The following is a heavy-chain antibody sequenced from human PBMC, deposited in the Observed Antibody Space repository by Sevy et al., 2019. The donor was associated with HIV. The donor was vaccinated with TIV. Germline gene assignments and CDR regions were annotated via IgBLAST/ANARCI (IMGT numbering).Heavy chain of an antibody. Sequence: GGSLRLSCAASGFTVSNNYMNWVRQAPGQGLKWVSVIYSDGSTYYVDSVKGRFTISRDNSKNTLFLQMNSLRADDTAVYYCARVPPYSYGFGVDYWGQGTLVTVSS. CDR1: GFTVSNNY. D-gene: IGHD5-18*01. V-gene: IGHV3-53*01. J-gene: IGHJ4*02. CDR3: ARVPPYSYGFGVDY. CDR2: IYSDGST.